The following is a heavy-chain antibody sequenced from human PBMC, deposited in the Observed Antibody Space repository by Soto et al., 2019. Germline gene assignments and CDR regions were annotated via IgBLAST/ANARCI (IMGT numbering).Heavy chain of an antibody. Sequence: SEKVSYKASGGTFSSYAIRWVRQAPGQGLEWMGRVIPFIGTANYAQKFQGRVTITADESTSTAYMELTSLRSEDTAVDCGARVVMTTVPASYYYAMDVWGQGTTVTVSS. V-gene: IGHV1-69*11. D-gene: IGHD4-4*01. J-gene: IGHJ6*02. CDR1: GGTFSSYA. CDR3: ARVVMTTVPASYYYAMDV. CDR2: VIPFIGTA.